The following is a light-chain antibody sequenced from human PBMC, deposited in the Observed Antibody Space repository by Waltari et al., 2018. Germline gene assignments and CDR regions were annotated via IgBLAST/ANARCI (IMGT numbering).Light chain of an antibody. CDR1: QSLLHSNGYNY. CDR2: LGS. Sequence: EIVMTQSPLSLPVTPGESASISCRSSQSLLHSNGYNYLDWYLQKPGQSPQLLIYLGSNRASGVPDRFSGSGSGTDFTLTISSLQAEDVAVYYCQQYYSFPFTFGQGTKLE. J-gene: IGKJ2*01. CDR3: QQYYSFPFT. V-gene: IGKV2-28*01.